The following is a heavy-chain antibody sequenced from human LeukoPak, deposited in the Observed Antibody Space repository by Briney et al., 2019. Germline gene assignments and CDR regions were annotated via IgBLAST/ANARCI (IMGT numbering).Heavy chain of an antibody. CDR3: ARGPYGPGYYFDY. CDR1: GGSISSSSYS. V-gene: IGHV4-39*07. J-gene: IGHJ4*02. D-gene: IGHD3-10*01. CDR2: IYYSGST. Sequence: PSETLSLTCTVSGGSISSSSYSWGWIRQPPGKGLEWIGSIYYSGSTYYNPSLKSRVTISVDTSKNQFSLKLSSVTAADTAVYYCARGPYGPGYYFDYWGQGTLVTVSS.